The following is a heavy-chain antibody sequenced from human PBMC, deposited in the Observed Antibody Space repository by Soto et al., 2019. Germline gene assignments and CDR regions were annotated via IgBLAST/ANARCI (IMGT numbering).Heavy chain of an antibody. D-gene: IGHD5-12*01. CDR2: VYHSGST. V-gene: IGHV4-4*02. CDR1: GGSISGLTW. J-gene: IGHJ4*02. CDR3: ATYSTTWDIGNF. Sequence: SETLSLTCAVSGGSISGLTWWSWVRQPPGKGLEWIGEVYHSGSTNYNPSLKSRVTILVDTSKNQFSLKLTSVTAADTAVYYCATYSTTWDIGNFWGQGTLVTVSS.